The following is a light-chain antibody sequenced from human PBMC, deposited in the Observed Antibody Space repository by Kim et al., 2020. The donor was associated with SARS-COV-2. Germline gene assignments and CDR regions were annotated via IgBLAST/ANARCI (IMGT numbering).Light chain of an antibody. J-gene: IGKJ1*01. Sequence: EIVMTQSPVTLSVSPGERATLSCTASQSVSSNLAWYQQKPGQAPRLLIYDASTRVTGIPARFSGSGSGTEFTLTISSLQSEDFAVYYCQQYNNWPPWTFGQGTKV. V-gene: IGKV3-15*01. CDR2: DAS. CDR3: QQYNNWPPWT. CDR1: QSVSSN.